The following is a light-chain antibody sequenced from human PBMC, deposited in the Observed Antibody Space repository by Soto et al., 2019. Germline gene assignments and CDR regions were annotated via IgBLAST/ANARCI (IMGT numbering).Light chain of an antibody. V-gene: IGLV2-14*01. CDR3: SSYSSRSTVV. CDR2: DVS. J-gene: IGLJ2*01. CDR1: SSDVDGYNY. Sequence: QSVLTQPASVSGSPGQSITISCTGTSSDVDGYNYVSWYQQHPGKAPKLMIYDVSNRPSGFSTRFSGSKSGNTASLTISGPQAEDEADYYCSSYSSRSTVVFGGGTKLTVL.